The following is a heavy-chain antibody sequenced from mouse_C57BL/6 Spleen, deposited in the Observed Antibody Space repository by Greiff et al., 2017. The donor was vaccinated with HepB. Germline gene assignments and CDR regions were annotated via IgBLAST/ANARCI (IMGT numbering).Heavy chain of an antibody. CDR1: GYAFSSSW. D-gene: IGHD4-1*01. CDR2: IYPGDGDT. J-gene: IGHJ4*01. Sequence: VQLQQSGPELVKPGASVKISCKASGYAFSSSWMNWVKQRPGKGLEWIGRIYPGDGDTNYNGKFKGKATLTADKSSSQAYMQLSSLTYEDSAVYFCARELGRGYAIDYWGQGTSVTVSS. CDR3: ARELGRGYAIDY. V-gene: IGHV1-82*01.